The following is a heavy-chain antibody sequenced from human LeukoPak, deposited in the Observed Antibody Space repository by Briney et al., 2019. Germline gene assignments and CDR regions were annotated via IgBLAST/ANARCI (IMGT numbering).Heavy chain of an antibody. Sequence: GGSLRLSCAASGFTFSTSAMNWVRQAPGKGLEWVSSINQGATHIYYADSVRGRFTISRDNSKNTLYLQMNSLRAEDTAVYYCAKDPTWHGDYYYGMDVWGQGTTVTVSS. CDR3: AKDPTWHGDYYYGMDV. CDR1: GFTFSTSA. V-gene: IGHV3-NL1*01. J-gene: IGHJ6*02. CDR2: INQGATHI. D-gene: IGHD3-10*01.